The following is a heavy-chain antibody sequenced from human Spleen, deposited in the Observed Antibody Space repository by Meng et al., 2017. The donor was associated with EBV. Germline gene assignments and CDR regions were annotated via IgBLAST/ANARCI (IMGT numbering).Heavy chain of an antibody. CDR3: ARDLNGGVGATLFDY. Sequence: EVQLVESGGGLVKPGGSLRLSCAASGFTFRSHTMNWVRQAPGKGLEWVSSISGTSAYIYYADSLKGRFTISRDNAKNSLYLQMNSLRAEDTAVYYCARDLNGGVGATLFDYWGHGTLVTVSS. J-gene: IGHJ4*01. CDR1: GFTFRSHT. D-gene: IGHD1-26*01. V-gene: IGHV3-21*01. CDR2: ISGTSAYI.